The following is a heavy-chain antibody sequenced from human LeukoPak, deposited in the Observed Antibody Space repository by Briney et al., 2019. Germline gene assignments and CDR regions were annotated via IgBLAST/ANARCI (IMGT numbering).Heavy chain of an antibody. CDR3: ARANFLYCSSSTCLFDY. CDR1: GYTFADYY. D-gene: IGHD2-2*01. CDR2: INPNDGDT. Sequence: ASVKVSCKASGYTFADYYMHWVRQAPGQGFEWMGWINPNDGDTNYAQKFQGRVTMTRDTSISTAHMEVSRLRSDDTAVYYCARANFLYCSSSTCLFDYWGQGTLVTVSS. V-gene: IGHV1-2*02. J-gene: IGHJ4*02.